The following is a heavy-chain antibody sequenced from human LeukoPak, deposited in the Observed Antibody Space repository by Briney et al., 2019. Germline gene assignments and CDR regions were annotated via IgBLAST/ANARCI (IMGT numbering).Heavy chain of an antibody. J-gene: IGHJ6*02. CDR3: ASGQQPYYYGMDV. CDR1: GGCISSYY. V-gene: IGHV4-59*01. Sequence: SETLSLTCTVSGGCISSYYWSWIRQPPGKGLEWIGYIYYSGSTNYNPSLKSRVTISVDTSKNQFSLKLSSVTAADTAVYYCASGQQPYYYGMDVWGQGTTVTVSS. CDR2: IYYSGST. D-gene: IGHD6-13*01.